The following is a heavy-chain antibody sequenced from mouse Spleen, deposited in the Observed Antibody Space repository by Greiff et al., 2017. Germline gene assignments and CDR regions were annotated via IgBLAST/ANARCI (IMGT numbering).Heavy chain of an antibody. CDR2: INYDGSST. D-gene: IGHD1-1*01. CDR3: ARDPYGTDWYFDV. J-gene: IGHJ1*01. CDR1: GFTFSDYY. V-gene: IGHV5-16*01. Sequence: EVRLVESEGGLVQPGSSMKLSCTASGFTFSDYYMAWVRQVPEKGLEWVANINYDGSSTYYLDSLKSRFIISRDNAKNILYLQMSSLKSEDTATYYCARDPYGTDWYFDVLGAGTTVTVSS.